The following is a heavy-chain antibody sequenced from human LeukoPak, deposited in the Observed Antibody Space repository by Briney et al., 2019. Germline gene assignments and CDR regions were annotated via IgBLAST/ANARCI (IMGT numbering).Heavy chain of an antibody. CDR3: AREGSRVGAPKPPSDY. D-gene: IGHD1-26*01. CDR2: INPNSGGT. V-gene: IGHV1-2*02. CDR1: GYTFTDYY. J-gene: IGHJ4*02. Sequence: GASVKVSCKASGYTFTDYYTHWVRQAPGQGLEWMGWINPNSGGTNYAQNFQGRVTMTRDTSISTVYMELSSLRSDDTAVYFCAREGSRVGAPKPPSDYWGQGTLVTVSS.